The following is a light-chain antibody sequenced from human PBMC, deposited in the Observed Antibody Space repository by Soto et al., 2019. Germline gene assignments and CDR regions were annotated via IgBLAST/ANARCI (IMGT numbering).Light chain of an antibody. V-gene: IGKV3-20*01. CDR2: GAS. CDR1: QSFSSSY. J-gene: IGKJ2*01. CDR3: QQSGSTPYT. Sequence: IVLTQSPGTLSLSPGARATLSCRASQSFSSSYLIWYQQKPGQAPRLLIYGASSRATGIPDRCSGGGSGTDFTLTISRLEPEDVAVYYCQQSGSTPYTFGQGTKLEIK.